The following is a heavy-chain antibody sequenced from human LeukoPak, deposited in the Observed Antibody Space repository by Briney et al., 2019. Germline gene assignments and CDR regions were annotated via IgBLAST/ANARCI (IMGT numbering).Heavy chain of an antibody. D-gene: IGHD3-10*01. V-gene: IGHV4-61*02. CDR3: AREAPISDSGSYYKSLGC. Sequence: SETLSLTCTVSGGSISSGSYYWSWIRQPAGKGLEWIGRIYTSGSTNYNPSLKSRVTISVDTSKNQFSLKLSSVTAADTAVYYCAREAPISDSGSYYKSLGCWGQGILVTVSS. CDR1: GGSISSGSYY. CDR2: IYTSGST. J-gene: IGHJ4*02.